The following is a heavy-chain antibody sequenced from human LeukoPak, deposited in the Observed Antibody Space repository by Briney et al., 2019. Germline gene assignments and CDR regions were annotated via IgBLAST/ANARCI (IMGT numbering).Heavy chain of an antibody. Sequence: ASVKVSCKASGYTFTRYVISWVREAPRQGLEWVGWMNPNSGNKGYPHKYQRGVTNTGNTSISTAYMQLTRLSSDGTPVYLFLRYSWTYFDYWGQGTLVTVSS. J-gene: IGHJ4*02. CDR3: LRYSWTYFDY. D-gene: IGHD1-20*01. CDR2: MNPNSGNK. CDR1: GYTFTRYV. V-gene: IGHV1-8*03.